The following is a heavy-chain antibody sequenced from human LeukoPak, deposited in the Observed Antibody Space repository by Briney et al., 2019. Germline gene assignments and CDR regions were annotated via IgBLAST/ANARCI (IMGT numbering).Heavy chain of an antibody. CDR2: IYTSGST. V-gene: IGHV4-4*07. J-gene: IGHJ4*02. CDR3: ARYHGSPKHFDY. Sequence: SETLSLTCTVSGGSISSYYWSWIRQPAGKGLEWIGRIYTSGSTNYNPSLKSRVTISVDTSKNQFSLRLSSVTAADTAVYYCARYHGSPKHFDYWGQGTLVTVSS. D-gene: IGHD2-2*01. CDR1: GGSISSYY.